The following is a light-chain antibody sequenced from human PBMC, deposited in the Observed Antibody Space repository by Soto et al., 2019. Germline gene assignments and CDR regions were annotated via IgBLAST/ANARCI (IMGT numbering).Light chain of an antibody. CDR1: TSNIGNNY. CDR3: ATWDGSRPAEV. J-gene: IGLJ2*01. CDR2: DNN. Sequence: QSVLTQPPSVSAAPGQKVTISCSGSTSNIGNNYVSWYQQLPGTAPKLLIYDNNKRPSGIPDRFSGSKSGTSGTLDITGLQTGDEAEYYCATWDGSRPAEVFGGGTKLAVL. V-gene: IGLV1-51*01.